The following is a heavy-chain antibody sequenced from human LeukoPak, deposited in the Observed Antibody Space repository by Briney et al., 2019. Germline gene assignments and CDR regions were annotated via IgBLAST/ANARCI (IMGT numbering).Heavy chain of an antibody. V-gene: IGHV3-9*01. J-gene: IGHJ4*02. CDR2: ISWNSGSI. D-gene: IGHD5-24*01. CDR1: GFTFDDYA. CDR3: AKEDAIIGFDY. Sequence: GGSLRLSWAASGFTFDDYAMHWVRQAPGKGLEWVSGISWNSGSIGYADSVKGRFTISRDNSKNTLYLQMNSLTAEDTAIYFCAKEDAIIGFDYWGQGTLVTVSS.